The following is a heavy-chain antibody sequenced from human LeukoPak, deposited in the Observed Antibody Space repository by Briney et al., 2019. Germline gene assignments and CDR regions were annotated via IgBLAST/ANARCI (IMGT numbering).Heavy chain of an antibody. D-gene: IGHD2-15*01. CDR2: IKQDGSEK. J-gene: IGHJ4*02. Sequence: GGSLRLSCAASGFTFSSYSMNWVRQAPGKGLEWVANIKQDGSEKYYVDSVKGRFTISRDNAKNSLYLQMNSLRAEDTAVYYCARVPQYCSGGSCYYFDYWGQGTLVTVSS. CDR1: GFTFSSYS. CDR3: ARVPQYCSGGSCYYFDY. V-gene: IGHV3-7*01.